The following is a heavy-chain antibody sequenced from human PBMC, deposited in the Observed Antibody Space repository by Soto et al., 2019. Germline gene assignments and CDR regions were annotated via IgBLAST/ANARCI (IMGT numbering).Heavy chain of an antibody. Sequence: SETLSLTCAVYGGSFSGYYWSWIRQPPGKGLEWIGEINHSGSTNYNPSLKSRVTISVDTSKNQFSLKLSSVTAADTAVYYCARGAGPSSWYYYYYYMDVWGKGTTVTVSS. J-gene: IGHJ6*03. V-gene: IGHV4-34*01. D-gene: IGHD6-13*01. CDR2: INHSGST. CDR3: ARGAGPSSWYYYYYYMDV. CDR1: GGSFSGYY.